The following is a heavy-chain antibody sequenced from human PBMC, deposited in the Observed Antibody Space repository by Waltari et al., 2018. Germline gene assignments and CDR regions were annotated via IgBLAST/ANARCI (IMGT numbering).Heavy chain of an antibody. CDR1: GFNFISYA. V-gene: IGHV3-23*01. Sequence: ELHLLESGGGLAQPGGSLRLSCAASGFNFISYAMRWVRQAPGKGLEWVSGISDSGVITKYADSVKGRFTVSRDNSKSTLFLHLNSLRAEDTAVYYCARHLYSIDYLELANWGQGTLVTVSS. CDR2: ISDSGVIT. D-gene: IGHD4-4*01. J-gene: IGHJ4*02. CDR3: ARHLYSIDYLELAN.